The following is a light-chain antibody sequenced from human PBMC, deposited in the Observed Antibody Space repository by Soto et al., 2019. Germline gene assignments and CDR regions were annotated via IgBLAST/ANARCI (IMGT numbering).Light chain of an antibody. CDR2: DVT. CDR3: FSYAGSVYV. J-gene: IGLJ1*01. Sequence: QSVLTQPHSVSGSPGQSVTISCTGTSSDVGGYNYVSWYQQHPGEAPKLMISDVTKRPSGVPDRFSGSKSGNTASLTISGLQADDEADYFCFSYAGSVYVFGTGTKLTVL. V-gene: IGLV2-11*01. CDR1: SSDVGGYNY.